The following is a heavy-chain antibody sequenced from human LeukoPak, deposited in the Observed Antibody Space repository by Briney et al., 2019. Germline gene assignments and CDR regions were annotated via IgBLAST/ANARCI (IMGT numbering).Heavy chain of an antibody. CDR3: ARGQGGSYYRLDY. Sequence: PSGTLSLTCAVSGGPFSGYYWSWIRQPPGKGLEWIGEINHSGSTNYNPSLKSRVTISVDTSKNQFSLKLSSVTAADTAVYYCARGQGGSYYRLDYWGQGTLVTVSS. V-gene: IGHV4-34*01. CDR2: INHSGST. J-gene: IGHJ4*02. D-gene: IGHD1-26*01. CDR1: GGPFSGYY.